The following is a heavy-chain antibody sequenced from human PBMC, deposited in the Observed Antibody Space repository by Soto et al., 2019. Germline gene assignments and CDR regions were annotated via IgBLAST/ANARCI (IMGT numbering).Heavy chain of an antibody. J-gene: IGHJ4*02. Sequence: GGSLRLSCAASGFSFSDYAMSWVRQAPGMGLEWVSVISESGGSTHYADSVRGRFTVSRDDSKNSLSLRMNSLRDEDTAVYFCAKRSPYSSGWYSPIFDYWGQGALVTVSS. D-gene: IGHD6-13*01. CDR1: GFSFSDYA. CDR2: ISESGGST. V-gene: IGHV3-23*01. CDR3: AKRSPYSSGWYSPIFDY.